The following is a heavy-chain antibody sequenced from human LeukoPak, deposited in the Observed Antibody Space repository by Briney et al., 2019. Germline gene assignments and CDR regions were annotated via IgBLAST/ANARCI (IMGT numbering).Heavy chain of an antibody. J-gene: IGHJ4*02. V-gene: IGHV3-30*03. D-gene: IGHD2-21*01. CDR1: GFTFSSYG. CDR3: GEPRLQDY. Sequence: GGSLRLSCAASGFTFSSYGMHWVRQAPGKGLEWVAVISYDGSNKYYADSVKGRFTISRDNSKNTLYLQMNSLRAEDTAVYYCGEPRLQDYWGQGTLVTVSS. CDR2: ISYDGSNK.